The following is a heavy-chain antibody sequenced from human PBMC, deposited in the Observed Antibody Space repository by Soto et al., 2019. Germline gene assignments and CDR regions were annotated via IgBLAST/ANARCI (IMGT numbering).Heavy chain of an antibody. CDR3: AGDRIVVGPAAPLSYSYFGMDV. CDR1: GGSLTSYY. CDR2: VYYTGIA. D-gene: IGHD2-2*01. Sequence: SETLSLTCTVSGGSLTSYYWSWIRQPPGKGLEWIGFVYYTGIARYNPSLKSRVTISVDTSKNQFSLKLSSVTAADTAVYYCAGDRIVVGPAAPLSYSYFGMDVWGQGTTVTVSS. J-gene: IGHJ6*02. V-gene: IGHV4-59*01.